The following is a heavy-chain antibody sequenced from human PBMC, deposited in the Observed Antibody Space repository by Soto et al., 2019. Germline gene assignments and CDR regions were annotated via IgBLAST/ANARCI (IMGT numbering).Heavy chain of an antibody. D-gene: IGHD6-13*01. Sequence: PSQTLSLTCAISGDSVSSNSAAWNWIRQSPSRGLEWLGRTYYRSKWYNDYAVSVKSRITINPDTSKNQFSLQLNSVTPEDTAVYYCARDGRAYSSSWYRDYGMDVWGQGTTVTVS. CDR3: ARDGRAYSSSWYRDYGMDV. CDR1: GDSVSSNSAA. CDR2: TYYRSKWYN. V-gene: IGHV6-1*01. J-gene: IGHJ6*02.